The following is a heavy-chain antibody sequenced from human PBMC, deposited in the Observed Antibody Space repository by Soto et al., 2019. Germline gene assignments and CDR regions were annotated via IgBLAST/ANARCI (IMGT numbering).Heavy chain of an antibody. D-gene: IGHD3-22*01. CDR1: GDSVSSNSAA. CDR3: ARHEVITMIVVVAVRLAGAFDI. Sequence: SQTLSLTCAISGDSVSSNSAAWNWIRQSPSRGLEWLGRTYYRSKWYNDYAVSVKSRITINPDTSKNQFSLQLNSVTPEDTAVYYCARHEVITMIVVVAVRLAGAFDIWGQGTMVTVSS. J-gene: IGHJ3*02. V-gene: IGHV6-1*01. CDR2: TYYRSKWYN.